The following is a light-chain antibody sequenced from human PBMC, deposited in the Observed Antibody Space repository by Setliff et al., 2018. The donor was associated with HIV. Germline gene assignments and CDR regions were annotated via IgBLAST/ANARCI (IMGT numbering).Light chain of an antibody. CDR3: SSYAGSNSYV. CDR2: EVS. Sequence: QSALPQPPSASGSPGHSVTISCTGTSSDVGGYNIVSWYQHHPGKAPKLMIYEVSKRPSGVPDRFSGSKSGNTASLTVSGLQAEDEADYYCSSYAGSNSYVFGTGTKVTVL. CDR1: SSDVGGYNI. V-gene: IGLV2-8*01. J-gene: IGLJ1*01.